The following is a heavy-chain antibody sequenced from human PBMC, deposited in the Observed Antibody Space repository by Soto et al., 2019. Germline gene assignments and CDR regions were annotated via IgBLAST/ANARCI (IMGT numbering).Heavy chain of an antibody. V-gene: IGHV1-2*02. J-gene: IGHJ4*02. CDR3: ARVASIAVRPVALRY. Sequence: ASVKVSCKASGYTFTGYYMHWVRQAPGQGLEWMGWINPNSGGTNYAQKFQGRVTMTRDTSISTAYMELSRLRSDDTAVYYCARVASIAVRPVALRYWGQGTLVTVSS. CDR2: INPNSGGT. D-gene: IGHD6-6*01. CDR1: GYTFTGYY.